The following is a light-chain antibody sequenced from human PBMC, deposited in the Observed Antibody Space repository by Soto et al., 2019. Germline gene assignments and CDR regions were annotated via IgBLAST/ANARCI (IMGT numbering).Light chain of an antibody. CDR2: DAF. CDR3: QQYNSFWT. V-gene: IGKV1-5*01. J-gene: IGKJ1*01. CDR1: QSISTW. Sequence: QMTHSPSTLSAYVGDRVTITCRASQSISTWLAWYQQKPGKAPKLLIYDAFYLERGVPSRFSGSGSGTEFTLTISSLQPDDLATYYCQQYNSFWTFGQGTKVDIK.